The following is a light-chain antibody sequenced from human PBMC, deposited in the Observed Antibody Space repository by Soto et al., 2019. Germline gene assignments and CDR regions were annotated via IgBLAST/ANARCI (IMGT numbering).Light chain of an antibody. J-gene: IGKJ2*03. CDR2: DAS. CDR3: QQYDNYLYS. V-gene: IGKV1-5*01. CDR1: QSISNW. Sequence: DIQMTQSPSTLSASVGDRVTITCRASQSISNWLAWYQQKPGKAPKLLIYDASTLESGVPSRFSGSGSGTEFTLTISSLQPDDFAPYYCQQYDNYLYSFGQGTKLEIK.